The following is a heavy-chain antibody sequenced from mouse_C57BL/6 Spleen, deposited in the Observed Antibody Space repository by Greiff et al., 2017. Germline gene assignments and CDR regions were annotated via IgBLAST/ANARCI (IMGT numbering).Heavy chain of an antibody. J-gene: IGHJ3*01. D-gene: IGHD2-4*01. CDR3: ARVGDYDGLAY. CDR1: GYSITSGYY. V-gene: IGHV3-6*01. CDR2: ISYNGSN. Sequence: EVQLVESGPGLVKPSQSLSLTCSVTGYSITSGYYWNWIRQFPGNKLEWMGYISYNGSNNYNPSLKNRISITRDTSKNQFFLKLNSVTTEDTATYYCARVGDYDGLAYWGQGTLVTVSA.